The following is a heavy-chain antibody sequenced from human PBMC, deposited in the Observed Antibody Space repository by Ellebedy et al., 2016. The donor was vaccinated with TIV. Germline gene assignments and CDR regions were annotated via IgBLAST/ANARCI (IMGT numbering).Heavy chain of an antibody. D-gene: IGHD3-22*01. CDR2: INSDGSST. Sequence: PGGSLRLSCAASGFTFSDFWMHWVRQVPGKGLVWVSRINSDGSSTSYADSVKGRFTISRDNAKNTLYLQMNSLRAEDTAVYYCARGAHYYDSSGYDGPDYWGQGTLVTVSS. J-gene: IGHJ4*02. CDR1: GFTFSDFW. V-gene: IGHV3-74*01. CDR3: ARGAHYYDSSGYDGPDY.